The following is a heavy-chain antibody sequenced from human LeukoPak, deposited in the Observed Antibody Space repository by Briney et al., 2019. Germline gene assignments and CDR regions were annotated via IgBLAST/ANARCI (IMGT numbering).Heavy chain of an antibody. CDR1: GGSISVYY. CDR3: ARARRTVAALIDY. D-gene: IGHD2-15*01. CDR2: IYYSGST. V-gene: IGHV4-59*01. J-gene: IGHJ4*02. Sequence: SETLSLTCTVSGGSISVYYWSWIRQPPGKGLEWIGYIYYSGSTNYNPSLKSRVTISVDTSKNQFSLKLSSVTAADTAVYYCARARRTVAALIDYWGQGTLVTVSS.